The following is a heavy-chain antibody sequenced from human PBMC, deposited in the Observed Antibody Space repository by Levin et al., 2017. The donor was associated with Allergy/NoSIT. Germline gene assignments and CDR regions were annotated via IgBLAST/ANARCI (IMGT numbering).Heavy chain of an antibody. CDR3: ARGGTLDVAFDI. J-gene: IGHJ3*02. Sequence: GESLKISCKASGYTFTGYYMHWVRQAPGQGLEWMGWVNPNSGGTNYAQKFQGRVTMTRDTSISTAYMELSRLRSDDTAVYYCARGGTLDVAFDIWGQGTMVTVSS. V-gene: IGHV1-2*02. CDR2: VNPNSGGT. D-gene: IGHD1-1*01. CDR1: GYTFTGYY.